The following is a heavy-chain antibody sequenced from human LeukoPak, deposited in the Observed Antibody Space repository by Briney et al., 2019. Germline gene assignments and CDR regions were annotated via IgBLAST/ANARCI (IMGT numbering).Heavy chain of an antibody. J-gene: IGHJ4*02. CDR3: AGAVAGTFDY. D-gene: IGHD6-19*01. CDR1: GGSISSGGYY. V-gene: IGHV4-31*03. Sequence: SQTLSLTCTVSGGSISSGGYYWSWIRQHPGKGLEWIGYIYYSGSTYYNPSLKSRVTISVDTSKNQLSLKLSSVTAADTAVYYCAGAVAGTFDYWGQGTLVTVSS. CDR2: IYYSGST.